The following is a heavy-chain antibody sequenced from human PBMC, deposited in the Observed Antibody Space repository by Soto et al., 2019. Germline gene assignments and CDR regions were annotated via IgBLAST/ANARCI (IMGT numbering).Heavy chain of an antibody. J-gene: IGHJ4*02. CDR3: AKAHYSNISTPIFDE. Sequence: QPVGSLRLSCAASGFTFSSYAMSWVRQAPGKGLEWVSAISGSGGSTYYADSVKGRFTISRDNSKNTLYLQMNSLRAEDTAVYYCAKAHYSNISTPIFDEWGQGTLVTVSS. D-gene: IGHD4-4*01. CDR1: GFTFSSYA. V-gene: IGHV3-23*01. CDR2: ISGSGGST.